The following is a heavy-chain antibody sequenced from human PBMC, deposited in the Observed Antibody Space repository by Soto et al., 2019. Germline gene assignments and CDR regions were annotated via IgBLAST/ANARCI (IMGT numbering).Heavy chain of an antibody. J-gene: IGHJ4*02. V-gene: IGHV1-2*02. CDR2: ISPNNGDK. Sequence: ASVKVSCKASGYTFTGYYVQWVRQAPGQGLEWMGWISPNNGDKKSAQKFQDRVTLTSYTSTNTAYMEMRSLRSDDTAVYYCVRDGYDSGSYIMDYWGQGTRVTAS. D-gene: IGHD3-10*01. CDR1: GYTFTGYY. CDR3: VRDGYDSGSYIMDY.